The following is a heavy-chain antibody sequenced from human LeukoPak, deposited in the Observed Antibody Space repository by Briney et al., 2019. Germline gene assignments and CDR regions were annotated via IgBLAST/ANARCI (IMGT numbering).Heavy chain of an antibody. V-gene: IGHV3-9*03. CDR2: ISWNSGSI. J-gene: IGHJ5*02. Sequence: GGSLRLSCAASGFTFDDYARHWVRQAPGKGLEWVSGISWNSGSIGYADSVKGRFTITRDNAKNSLYLQMNSLRAEDMALYYCEKSAIAAAGYNWIDAWGQGTLVTVSS. CDR3: EKSAIAAAGYNWIDA. CDR1: GFTFDDYA. D-gene: IGHD6-13*01.